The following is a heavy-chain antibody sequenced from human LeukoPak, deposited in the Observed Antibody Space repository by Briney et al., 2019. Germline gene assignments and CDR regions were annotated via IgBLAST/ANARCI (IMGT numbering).Heavy chain of an antibody. CDR1: GYTFANFG. J-gene: IGHJ4*02. V-gene: IGHV1-18*01. CDR2: ISVYNGNT. Sequence: RASVKVSCKASGYTFANFGITWVRQAPGQGLEWMGWISVYNGNTNYAQNLQGRVTLTTDTSTRTAYMELRSLRSDDTALYYCARTCSSSSCYMVHWGQGTLVTVSS. CDR3: ARTCSSSSCYMVH. D-gene: IGHD2-2*02.